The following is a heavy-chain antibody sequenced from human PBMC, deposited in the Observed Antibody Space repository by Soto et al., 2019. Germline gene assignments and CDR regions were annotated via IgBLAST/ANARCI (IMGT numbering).Heavy chain of an antibody. D-gene: IGHD3-10*01. V-gene: IGHV3-23*01. Sequence: EVQLLESGGDLVQPGGSLRLSCEASGFTFSNYAMSWVRQAPGKGLEWVTGISARGGTTYYVDSVKGRFTISRDNSKKTLCLQMNALRAEDRAVYYCATDRGFGAGHGMDVWGQGTTVTVSS. J-gene: IGHJ6*02. CDR1: GFTFSNYA. CDR2: ISARGGTT. CDR3: ATDRGFGAGHGMDV.